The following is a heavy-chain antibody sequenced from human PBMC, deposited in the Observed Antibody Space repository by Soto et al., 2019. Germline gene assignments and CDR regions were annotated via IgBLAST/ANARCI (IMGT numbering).Heavy chain of an antibody. V-gene: IGHV4-34*01. Sequence: QVQLQQWGAGLLKPSETLSLTCAVYGGSFSGYYWSWIRQPPGKGLEWIGEINHSGSTNYNPSLKSRVTISVDTSKNQFSLKLSSVTAADTAVYYCARAHPPWLRSGWFDPWGQGTLVTVSS. J-gene: IGHJ5*02. CDR1: GGSFSGYY. CDR2: INHSGST. D-gene: IGHD5-12*01. CDR3: ARAHPPWLRSGWFDP.